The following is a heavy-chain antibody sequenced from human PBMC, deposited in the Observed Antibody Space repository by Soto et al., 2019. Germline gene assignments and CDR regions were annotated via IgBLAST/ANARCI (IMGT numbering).Heavy chain of an antibody. CDR3: AKDPGYGYFDY. CDR2: ISYDGSNK. D-gene: IGHD5-18*01. J-gene: IGHJ4*02. Sequence: SLRLSCAASGFTFSSYGMHLVRQAPGKGLEWVAVISYDGSNKYYADSVKGRFTTSRDNSKTTLHLQMNSLRAEDTAVYYCAKDPGYGYFDYWGQGTLVTVS. CDR1: GFTFSSYG. V-gene: IGHV3-30*18.